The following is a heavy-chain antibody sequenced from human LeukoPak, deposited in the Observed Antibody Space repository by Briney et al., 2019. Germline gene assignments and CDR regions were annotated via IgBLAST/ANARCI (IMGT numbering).Heavy chain of an antibody. CDR2: MNPNSGNT. Sequence: GASVKVSRKASGYTFTSYDINWVRQATGQGLEWMGWMNPNSGNTGYAQKFQGRVTMTRNTSISTAYMELSSLRSEDTAVYYCARGDTMVRGVIREPFDYWGQGTLVTASS. CDR1: GYTFTSYD. CDR3: ARGDTMVRGVIREPFDY. D-gene: IGHD3-10*01. V-gene: IGHV1-8*01. J-gene: IGHJ4*02.